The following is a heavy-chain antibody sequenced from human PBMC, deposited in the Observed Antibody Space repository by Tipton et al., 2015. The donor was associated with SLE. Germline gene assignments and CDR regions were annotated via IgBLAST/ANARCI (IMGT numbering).Heavy chain of an antibody. Sequence: TLSLTCTVSGGSISSYYWSWIRQPPGKGLEWIGYIYYSGSTSYNPSLKSRVTISVDTSKNQFSLKPSSVTAADTAVYYCASGVRYYGSRSPWPFDIWGQGTMVTVSS. CDR1: GGSISSYY. J-gene: IGHJ3*02. V-gene: IGHV4-59*01. CDR3: ASGVRYYGSRSPWPFDI. CDR2: IYYSGST. D-gene: IGHD3-10*01.